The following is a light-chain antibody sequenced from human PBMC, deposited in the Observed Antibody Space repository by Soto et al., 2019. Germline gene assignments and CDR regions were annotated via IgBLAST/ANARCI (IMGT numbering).Light chain of an antibody. Sequence: QSALTQPASVSGSPGQSITISCTGTSSDIGGYRYVSWYQQHPGKAPKLMISEISNRPSGVPNRFSGSKSGNTASLTISGLQAEDEADYYCSSYSSSSTDVVFGGGTKVTVL. J-gene: IGLJ2*01. CDR1: SSDIGGYRY. CDR2: EIS. CDR3: SSYSSSSTDVV. V-gene: IGLV2-14*01.